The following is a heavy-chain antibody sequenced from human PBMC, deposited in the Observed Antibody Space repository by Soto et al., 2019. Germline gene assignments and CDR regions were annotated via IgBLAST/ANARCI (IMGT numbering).Heavy chain of an antibody. V-gene: IGHV3-23*01. CDR2: ISPTGEQR. CDR3: AKRYGSGSYRDFNSYYGMDI. Sequence: GSLRLSCAASRFTFRNYGMSWVRQGPGKGLEWVSGISPTGEQRFYVDSVKGRFFISRDNSQNTLSLEMSNLRADDTAVYYYAKRYGSGSYRDFNSYYGMDIWGQGTSVTVSS. D-gene: IGHD3-10*01. J-gene: IGHJ6*02. CDR1: RFTFRNYG.